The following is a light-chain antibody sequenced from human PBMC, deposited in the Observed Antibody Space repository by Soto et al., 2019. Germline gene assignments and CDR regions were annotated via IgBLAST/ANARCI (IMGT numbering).Light chain of an antibody. CDR3: QHYHNWPYT. Sequence: EMAMTQSPATLSVSPGERATLSCRASQSVSNNVAWYQQKPGQAPRLLIYGASTRATGIPARFSGSGSGTEFTLTISGLQSEAFGLYYCQHYHNWPYTFGQGTKLEIK. CDR1: QSVSNN. CDR2: GAS. J-gene: IGKJ2*01. V-gene: IGKV3-15*01.